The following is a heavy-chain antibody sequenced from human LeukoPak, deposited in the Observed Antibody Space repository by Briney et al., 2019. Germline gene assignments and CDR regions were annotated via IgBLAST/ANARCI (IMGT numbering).Heavy chain of an antibody. CDR2: INPSGGST. J-gene: IGHJ4*02. CDR3: ARVGRYDYGWSD. CDR1: GFTFTSYY. D-gene: IGHD3-16*01. V-gene: IGHV1-46*01. Sequence: GGSLRLSCAASGFTFTSYYMHWVRQAPGQGLEWMGIINPSGGSTSYAQKFQGRVTMTRDTSTSTVYMELSSLRSEDTAVYYCARVGRYDYGWSDWGQGTLVTVSS.